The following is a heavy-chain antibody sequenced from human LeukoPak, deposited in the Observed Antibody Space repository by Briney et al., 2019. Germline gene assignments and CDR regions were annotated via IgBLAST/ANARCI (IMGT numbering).Heavy chain of an antibody. Sequence: GGSLRLSCAASGFTFSSYEMHWVRQAPGKGLEWVSYISSSGSTIYYADSVKGRFTISRDNAKNSLYLQMNSLRAEDTAVYYCARDGFRYYYDSSGTQDDAFDIWGQGTMVTVSS. J-gene: IGHJ3*02. D-gene: IGHD3-22*01. CDR1: GFTFSSYE. CDR3: ARDGFRYYYDSSGTQDDAFDI. CDR2: ISSSGSTI. V-gene: IGHV3-48*03.